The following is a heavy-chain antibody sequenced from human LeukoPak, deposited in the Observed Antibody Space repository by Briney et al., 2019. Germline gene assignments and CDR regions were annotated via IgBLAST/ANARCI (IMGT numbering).Heavy chain of an antibody. CDR3: ARVLYCGSTSCYPFDY. CDR1: GFIFSSYG. Sequence: PGRSLRLSCAASGFIFSSYGMHWVRQAPGKGLEWVAVTSYEGNNKYYADSVKGRFTISRDNSKNTLYLRMNSLRAEDTAVYYCARVLYCGSTSCYPFDYWGQGTLVTVSS. D-gene: IGHD2-2*01. V-gene: IGHV3-30*03. CDR2: TSYEGNNK. J-gene: IGHJ4*02.